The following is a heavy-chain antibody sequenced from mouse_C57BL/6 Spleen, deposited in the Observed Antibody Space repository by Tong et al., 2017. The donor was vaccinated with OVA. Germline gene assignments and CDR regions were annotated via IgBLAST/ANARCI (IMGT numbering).Heavy chain of an antibody. V-gene: IGHV5-6*01. CDR3: ARRNYDYDEGYYYAMDY. CDR1: GFTFSSYG. CDR2: ISSGGSYT. D-gene: IGHD2-4*01. Sequence: EVQLQESGGDLVKPGGSLKLSCAASGFTFSSYGMSWVRQTPDKRLEWVATISSGGSYTYYPDSVKGRFTISRDNAKNTLYLQMSSLKSEDTAMYYCARRNYDYDEGYYYAMDYWGQGTSVTVSS. J-gene: IGHJ4*01.